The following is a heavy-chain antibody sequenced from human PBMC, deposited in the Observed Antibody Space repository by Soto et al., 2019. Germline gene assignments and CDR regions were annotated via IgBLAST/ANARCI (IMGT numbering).Heavy chain of an antibody. CDR2: INAGNWNT. CDR1: GYTFSNFA. V-gene: IGHV1-3*01. D-gene: IGHD3-22*01. Sequence: GASVKVSCKASGYTFSNFAMHWVRQAPGQRLEWMGWINAGNWNTKFSQKFQGRVTITSDTSASTAYMELSSLRSDDTAVYYCARDYYYDSSGPRDAFDIWGQGTMVTVSS. J-gene: IGHJ3*02. CDR3: ARDYYYDSSGPRDAFDI.